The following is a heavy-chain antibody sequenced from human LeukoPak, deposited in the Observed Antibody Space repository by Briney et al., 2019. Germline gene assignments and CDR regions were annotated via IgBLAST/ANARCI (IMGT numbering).Heavy chain of an antibody. CDR2: TYYSGST. D-gene: IGHD6-13*01. J-gene: IGHJ4*02. V-gene: IGHV4-59*11. CDR3: ARVYSSLLKYYFDY. Sequence: SETLSLTCTVSGGSISSHYWSWIRQPPGKGLEWIGYTYYSGSTNYNPSLKSRVTISVDTSKNQFSLKLSSVTAADTAVYYCARVYSSLLKYYFDYWGQGTLVTVSS. CDR1: GGSISSHY.